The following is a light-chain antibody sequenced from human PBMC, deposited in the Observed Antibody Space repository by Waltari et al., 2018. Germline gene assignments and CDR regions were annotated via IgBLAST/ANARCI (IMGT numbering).Light chain of an antibody. CDR2: LGS. J-gene: IGKJ1*01. CDR1: QSLLHSNGHNS. V-gene: IGKV2-28*01. CDR3: MQSPGT. Sequence: EIVMTQSPLSLPVTPGEPASISCRSSQSLLHSNGHNSLDWSLQKPGQSPQLLIYLGSYRASGVADRFGGRRSGSDFTLRIEGVEAEDVEVYHYMQSPGTFGQGTKVEIK.